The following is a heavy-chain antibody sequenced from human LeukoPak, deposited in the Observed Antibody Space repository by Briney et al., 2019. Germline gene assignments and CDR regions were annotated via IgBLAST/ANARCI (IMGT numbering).Heavy chain of an antibody. CDR2: IYYSGST. CDR1: GGSISSYY. V-gene: IGHV4-59*01. CDR3: ARGLALIGY. J-gene: IGHJ4*02. Sequence: SETLSLTCTVSGGSISSYYWSWIRQPPGKGLEWMGYIYYSGSTNYNPSLKSRVTISVDTSKNQFSLKLSAVTAADTAVYYCARGLALIGYWGQGTLVTVSS.